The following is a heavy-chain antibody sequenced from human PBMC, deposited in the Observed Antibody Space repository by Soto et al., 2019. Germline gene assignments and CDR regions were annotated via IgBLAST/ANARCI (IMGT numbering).Heavy chain of an antibody. Sequence: ASVKVPCKASGGTLSSYTISWVRQAPGQGLEWMGRIIPILGIANYAQKFQGRVTMTKDTSTSTVYMELNSLTSEDTAVYYCARDQSWHDLVWWFDPWGQGTLVTVSS. V-gene: IGHV1-69*04. CDR3: ARDQSWHDLVWWFDP. CDR2: IIPILGIA. D-gene: IGHD1-1*01. J-gene: IGHJ5*02. CDR1: GGTLSSYT.